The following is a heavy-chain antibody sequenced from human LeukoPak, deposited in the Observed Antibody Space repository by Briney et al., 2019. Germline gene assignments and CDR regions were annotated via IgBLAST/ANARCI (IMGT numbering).Heavy chain of an antibody. D-gene: IGHD5-24*01. Sequence: GGSLRHSCAASGFTFKSYAMIWVRQAPGKGLEGVSSISTAGDRTYYTDSVKGRFAISRDNSKNTLYLQMNSLRAEDTAVYYCAKILERELQYYYYGMDVWGQGTTVTVSS. J-gene: IGHJ6*02. CDR3: AKILERELQYYYYGMDV. CDR1: GFTFKSYA. V-gene: IGHV3-23*01. CDR2: ISTAGDRT.